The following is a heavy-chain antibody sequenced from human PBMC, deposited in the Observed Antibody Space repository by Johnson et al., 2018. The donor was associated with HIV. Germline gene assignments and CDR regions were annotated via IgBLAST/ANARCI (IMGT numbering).Heavy chain of an antibody. CDR2: ISSSGSTI. J-gene: IGHJ3*02. D-gene: IGHD3-22*01. CDR1: GFTFSSYV. Sequence: VQLVESGGGLVQPGGSLRVSCAASGFTFSSYVMSWVRQAPGKGLEWVSYISSSGSTIYYADSVKGRFTISRDNAKNSLYLQMNSLRAEDTAVYYCAKLPGSGYYLDAYDIWGQGTMVTVSS. CDR3: AKLPGSGYYLDAYDI. V-gene: IGHV3-48*04.